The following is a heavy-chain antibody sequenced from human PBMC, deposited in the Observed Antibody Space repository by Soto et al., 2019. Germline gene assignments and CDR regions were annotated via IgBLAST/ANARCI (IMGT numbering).Heavy chain of an antibody. CDR3: ATMGTLVTGLYYFDY. CDR1: GGSISSGNYY. CDR2: ISYSGTT. J-gene: IGHJ4*02. Sequence: QVQLQESGPGLVKPSQTLSLTCTVSGGSISSGNYYWSWIRQPPGKGLEWIGFISYSGTTHYSASLRSRVSISVDTSKNQFSLDLSSATAADTAVYYCATMGTLVTGLYYFDYWGQGTLGTVYS. D-gene: IGHD2-21*02. V-gene: IGHV4-30-4*01.